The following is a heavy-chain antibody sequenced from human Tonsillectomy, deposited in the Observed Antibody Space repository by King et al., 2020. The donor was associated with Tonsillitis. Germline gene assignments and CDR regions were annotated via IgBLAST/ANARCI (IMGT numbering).Heavy chain of an antibody. Sequence: VQLVESGAEVKKSGESLRISCKGSGYSFTSHWISWVRQMPGKGLEWMGRIDPSDSYTSYSPSFQGHVTISADKSISTAYLQWGSLQASDTAMYYCARHEGTYNYDYWGQGNLVTVSS. CDR2: IDPSDSYT. D-gene: IGHD5-24*01. CDR3: ARHEGTYNYDY. J-gene: IGHJ4*02. CDR1: GYSFTSHW. V-gene: IGHV5-10-1*03.